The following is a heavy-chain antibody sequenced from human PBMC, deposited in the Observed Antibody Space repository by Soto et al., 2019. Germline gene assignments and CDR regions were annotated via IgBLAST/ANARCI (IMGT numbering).Heavy chain of an antibody. J-gene: IGHJ4*02. CDR3: ARHPREPYYDFWSGYYPADY. V-gene: IGHV4-39*01. Sequence: SETLSLTCTVSGGSISSSSYYWGWIRQPPGKGLEWIGSIYYSGSTYYNPSLKSRVTISVDTSKNQFSLKLSSVTAADTAVYYCARHPREPYYDFWSGYYPADYWGQGTLVTVSS. CDR2: IYYSGST. D-gene: IGHD3-3*01. CDR1: GGSISSSSYY.